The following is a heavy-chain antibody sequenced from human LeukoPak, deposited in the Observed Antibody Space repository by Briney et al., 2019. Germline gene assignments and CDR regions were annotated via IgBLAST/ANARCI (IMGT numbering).Heavy chain of an antibody. V-gene: IGHV4-59*01. Sequence: SETLSPTCTVSGGSISSYYWSWIRQPPGKGLEWIGYIYYSGSTNYNPSLKSRVTISVDTSKNQFSLKLSSVTAADTAVHYCARGAWYFDYWGQGTLVTVSS. CDR1: GGSISSYY. CDR2: IYYSGST. D-gene: IGHD1-26*01. CDR3: ARGAWYFDY. J-gene: IGHJ4*02.